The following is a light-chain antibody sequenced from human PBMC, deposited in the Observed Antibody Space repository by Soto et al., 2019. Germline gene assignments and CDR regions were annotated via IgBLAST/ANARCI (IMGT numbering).Light chain of an antibody. V-gene: IGKV3D-15*01. J-gene: IGKJ4*01. CDR1: QSVGSN. CDR2: AAS. Sequence: EIVLTQSPATLSVSPGERATLSCRASQSVGSNLAWYQQKPGQAPRLLIFAASTRATGIPARFSGSGSGTEFTLTISSLQSEDFVVYYCQQYNNWVTFGGGTKVDIK. CDR3: QQYNNWVT.